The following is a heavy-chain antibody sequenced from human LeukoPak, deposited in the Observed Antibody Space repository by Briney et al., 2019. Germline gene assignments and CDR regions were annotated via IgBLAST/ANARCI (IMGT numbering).Heavy chain of an antibody. V-gene: IGHV4-4*07. CDR1: GGSISNYY. CDR2: IYTSGST. Sequence: SETLSLTCTVSGGSISNYYWTWIRQPAGKGLEWIGRIYTSGSTNYNPSLKSRVTISLDKSKNQFSLRLSSVTAADTAVYFCANRGYSSGWFEVDSWGQGTLVTVSS. J-gene: IGHJ4*02. CDR3: ANRGYSSGWFEVDS. D-gene: IGHD6-19*01.